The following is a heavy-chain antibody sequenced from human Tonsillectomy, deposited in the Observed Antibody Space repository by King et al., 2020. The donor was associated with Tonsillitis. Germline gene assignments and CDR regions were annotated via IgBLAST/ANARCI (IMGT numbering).Heavy chain of an antibody. J-gene: IGHJ3*02. CDR2: ISPDNNYT. CDR3: ARVAYHSGSYSGAFDI. CDR1: GYTFTLYG. D-gene: IGHD3-10*01. Sequence: QLVQSGAEVKKPGASVKVSCKTSGYTFTLYGITWVRQAPGQGLEWMGWISPDNNYTHYAQNVQGRVTMTTDTSTTTVYMDLRSLISDDTAVYYCARVAYHSGSYSGAFDIWAQGTLVTVAP. V-gene: IGHV1-18*01.